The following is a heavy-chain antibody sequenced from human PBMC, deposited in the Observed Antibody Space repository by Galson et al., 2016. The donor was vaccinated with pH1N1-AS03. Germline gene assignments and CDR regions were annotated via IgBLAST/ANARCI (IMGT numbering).Heavy chain of an antibody. CDR3: AKGGVGYSSGIDY. V-gene: IGHV3-23*01. D-gene: IGHD6-25*01. CDR2: ISGSGHTT. J-gene: IGHJ4*02. Sequence: SLRLSCAASGFTFSSYAMSWVRQAPGKGLEWVSGISGSGHTTSYADSVRGRFTISRDNPKNTLYLQMISLRGQDTAVYYCAKGGVGYSSGIDYWGQGTLVTVSS. CDR1: GFTFSSYA.